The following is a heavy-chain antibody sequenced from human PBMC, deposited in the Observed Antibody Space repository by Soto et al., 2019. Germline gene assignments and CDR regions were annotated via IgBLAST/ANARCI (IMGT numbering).Heavy chain of an antibody. CDR1: GFTFSSYA. CDR3: ARGWKEYQLLLFDY. V-gene: IGHV3-33*08. CDR2: IWYDGSNK. D-gene: IGHD2-2*01. Sequence: SLRLSCSASGFTFSSYAMHWVRQAPGKGLEWVAVIWYDGSNKYYADSVKGRFTISRDNSKNTLYLQMNSLRAEDTAVYYCARGWKEYQLLLFDYWGQGTLVTVSS. J-gene: IGHJ4*02.